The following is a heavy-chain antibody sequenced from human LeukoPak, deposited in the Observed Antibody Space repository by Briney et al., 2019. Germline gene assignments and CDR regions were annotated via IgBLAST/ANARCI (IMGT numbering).Heavy chain of an antibody. CDR2: ISSSSSYI. Sequence: SGGSLRLSCAASGFTFSSYEMNWVRQAPGKGLGWVSSISSSSSYIYYADSVKGRFTISRDNAKNSLYLQMNSLRAEDTAVYYCARDGTVTDFDYWGQGTLVTVSS. D-gene: IGHD4-17*01. CDR3: ARDGTVTDFDY. V-gene: IGHV3-21*01. CDR1: GFTFSSYE. J-gene: IGHJ4*02.